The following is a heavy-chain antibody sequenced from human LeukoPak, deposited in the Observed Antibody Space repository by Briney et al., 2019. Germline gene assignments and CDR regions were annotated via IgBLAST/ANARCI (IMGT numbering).Heavy chain of an antibody. D-gene: IGHD4-17*01. J-gene: IGHJ4*02. CDR1: GYTFTSYY. CDR3: ARVVYGDPFPNDY. Sequence: ASVKVSCKASGYTFTSYYMHWVRQAPGQGLEWMGIINPSGGSTSYAQKFQGRVTMTRDMSTSTDYMELSSLRSDDTAVYYCARVVYGDPFPNDYWGQGTLVTVSS. CDR2: INPSGGST. V-gene: IGHV1-46*01.